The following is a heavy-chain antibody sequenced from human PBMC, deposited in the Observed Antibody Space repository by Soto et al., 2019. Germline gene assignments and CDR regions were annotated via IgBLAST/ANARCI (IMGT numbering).Heavy chain of an antibody. Sequence: EVQLSESGGGLVQPGGSLRLSCAASGFTFSSYTLSWVRQAPGKGLEWVSAIRASGSDTFYADSVKGRFTISRDNSKNTLYLQMNSLRAEDTAIYYCAKRGDYYYYGMNVWGQGTTVTVSS. CDR3: AKRGDYYYYGMNV. D-gene: IGHD3-16*01. V-gene: IGHV3-23*01. J-gene: IGHJ6*02. CDR2: IRASGSDT. CDR1: GFTFSSYT.